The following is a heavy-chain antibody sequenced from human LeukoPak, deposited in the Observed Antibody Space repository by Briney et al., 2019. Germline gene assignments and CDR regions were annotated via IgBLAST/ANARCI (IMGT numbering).Heavy chain of an antibody. Sequence: PGGSLRLSCAASGITVTSNHMSWVRQAPGKELEWVSVIYSGGSTYYADSVKGRFTISRGNSKNTLYLQMDSLRTEDTAVYFCAKLYNYGYINWGQGTLVTVSS. V-gene: IGHV3-66*01. D-gene: IGHD5-18*01. J-gene: IGHJ4*02. CDR1: GITVTSNH. CDR2: IYSGGST. CDR3: AKLYNYGYIN.